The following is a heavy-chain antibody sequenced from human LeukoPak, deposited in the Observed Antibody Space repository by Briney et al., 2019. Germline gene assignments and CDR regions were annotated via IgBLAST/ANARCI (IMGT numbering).Heavy chain of an antibody. CDR1: GFTFSDYY. CDR2: ISGSGGST. Sequence: GGSLRLSCAASGFTFSDYYMSWIRQAPGKGLEWVSAISGSGGSTYYADSVKGRFTISRDNSKNTLYLQMNSLRAEDTAVYYCAKDVSRIAARPFYFDYWGQGTLVTVSS. D-gene: IGHD6-6*01. J-gene: IGHJ4*02. CDR3: AKDVSRIAARPFYFDY. V-gene: IGHV3-23*01.